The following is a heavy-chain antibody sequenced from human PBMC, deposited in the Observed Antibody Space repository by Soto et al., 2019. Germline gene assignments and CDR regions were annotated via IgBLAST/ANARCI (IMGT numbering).Heavy chain of an antibody. CDR3: ARDAGGGSYLAY. V-gene: IGHV1-18*01. CDR1: GYTFTNYV. Sequence: QVQLVQSGGEVKRPGASVKVSCKPSGYTFTNYVIDWVRQAPGQGLEWMGWISPFNGHTKYAQKFQGSVTVTTDTSTSTAYMEFTSLRFDDTAVYYCARDAGGGSYLAYWGQGTLVTVSS. D-gene: IGHD1-26*01. J-gene: IGHJ4*02. CDR2: ISPFNGHT.